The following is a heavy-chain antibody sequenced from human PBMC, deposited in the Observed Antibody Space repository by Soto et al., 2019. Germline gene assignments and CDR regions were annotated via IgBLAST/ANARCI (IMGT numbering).Heavy chain of an antibody. CDR3: ARFLPYGDYGPSEFDP. J-gene: IGHJ5*02. V-gene: IGHV1-69*01. CDR2: VIPIFGTA. D-gene: IGHD4-17*01. CDR1: GGTFSSYA. Sequence: QVQLVQSGAEVKKPGSSVKVSCKASGGTFSSYAISWVRQAPGQGLEWMGGVIPIFGTANYAQKFQGRVTITADESTSTPYMELSSLRSEDTAVYYCARFLPYGDYGPSEFDPWGQGTLVTVSS.